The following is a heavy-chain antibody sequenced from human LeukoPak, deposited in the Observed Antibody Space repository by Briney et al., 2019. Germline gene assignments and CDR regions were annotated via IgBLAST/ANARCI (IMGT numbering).Heavy chain of an antibody. J-gene: IGHJ6*03. D-gene: IGHD6-13*01. CDR2: ISVSGNT. Sequence: GGSLRLSCAASGFTLSSYAMSWVRQGPGKGLEWVSAISVSGNTYHADSVKGRFTISRDNAKNSVDLQMNSLRVEDSAVYYCARVAAAGTGIFVSFYYSMDIWGKGTTVTISS. CDR3: ARVAAAGTGIFVSFYYSMDI. CDR1: GFTLSSYA. V-gene: IGHV3-23*01.